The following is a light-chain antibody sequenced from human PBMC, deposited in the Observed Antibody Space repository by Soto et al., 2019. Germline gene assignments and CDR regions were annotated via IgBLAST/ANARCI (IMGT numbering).Light chain of an antibody. CDR2: GAS. CDR1: QSISKS. J-gene: IGKJ2*01. V-gene: IGKV3-20*01. CDR3: HQYAITPHT. Sequence: EVVLTQSPGSLSVSPGEGATLSCRATQSISKSLAWYQHKPGQSPRLLIYGASSRATGVPDRFSGTGSATDCSLTISSLEPEDFAVYYCHQYAITPHTFGQGTSLQI.